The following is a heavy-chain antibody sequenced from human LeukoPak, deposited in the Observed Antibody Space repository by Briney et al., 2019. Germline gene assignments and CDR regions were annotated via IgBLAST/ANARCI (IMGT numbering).Heavy chain of an antibody. J-gene: IGHJ4*02. CDR1: GGSISSYY. CDR3: ARVRYYDILTGYYGDGYFDY. Sequence: PSETLSLTCTVSGGSISSYYWSWIRQPPGKGLEWIGYIYYSRSNNYNPSRKSRVTISVDPPKNQFSLKLSSVTAADTAVYYCARVRYYDILTGYYGDGYFDYWGQGTLVTVSS. CDR2: IYYSRSN. D-gene: IGHD3-9*01. V-gene: IGHV4-59*01.